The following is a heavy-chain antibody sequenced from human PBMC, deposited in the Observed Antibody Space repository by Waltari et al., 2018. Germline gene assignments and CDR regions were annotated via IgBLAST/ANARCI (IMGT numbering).Heavy chain of an antibody. Sequence: QVQLVQSGAEVKKPGASVKVSCKASGYTFTSYDINWVRQATGQGLEWMGWMNTNIGNTAYAQKFQGRVTITRNTSISTAYMELSSLRSEDTAVYYCARGDPIVATIRWYYYYGMDVWGQGTTVTVSS. CDR3: ARGDPIVATIRWYYYYGMDV. D-gene: IGHD5-12*01. J-gene: IGHJ6*02. CDR1: GYTFTSYD. V-gene: IGHV1-8*03. CDR2: MNTNIGNT.